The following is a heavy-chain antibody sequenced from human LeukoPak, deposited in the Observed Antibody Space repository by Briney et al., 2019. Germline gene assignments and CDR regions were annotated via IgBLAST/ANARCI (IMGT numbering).Heavy chain of an antibody. V-gene: IGHV3-23*01. D-gene: IGHD3-3*01. J-gene: IGHJ5*02. CDR1: GFTFSNYA. CDR2: ISGSGDST. Sequence: GGSLRLSCAASGFTFSNYAMRWVRQAPGKGLEWVSGISGSGDSTYYADSVKGRFTISRDNSKNTLYLQMNSLRAEDTAVYYCARGRRTYYDPTDNWFDPWGQGTLVTVSS. CDR3: ARGRRTYYDPTDNWFDP.